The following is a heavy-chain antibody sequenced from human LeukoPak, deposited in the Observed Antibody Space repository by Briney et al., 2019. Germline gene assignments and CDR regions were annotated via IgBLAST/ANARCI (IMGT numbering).Heavy chain of an antibody. Sequence: PSETLSLTCTVSGGSISGSSYYWGWIRQPPGKGLEWIGSIYYSGSTYYNPSLKSRVTISVDTSKNQFSLKLSSVTAADTAVYYCARQSSSWSDYFDYWGQGTLVTVSS. J-gene: IGHJ4*02. V-gene: IGHV4-39*01. CDR3: ARQSSSWSDYFDY. CDR2: IYYSGST. D-gene: IGHD6-13*01. CDR1: GGSISGSSYY.